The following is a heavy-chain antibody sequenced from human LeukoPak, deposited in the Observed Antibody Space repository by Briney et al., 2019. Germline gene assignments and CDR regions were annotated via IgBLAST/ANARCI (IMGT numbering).Heavy chain of an antibody. V-gene: IGHV1-69*13. CDR3: ARSDYDSSGYHRY. D-gene: IGHD3-22*01. CDR1: GGTFSSYA. CDR2: IIPIFGTA. Sequence: SVKVSCKASGGTFSSYAISWVRQAPGQGLEWMGGIIPIFGTANYAQKFQGRVTITADESTSAAYTGLSSLRSEDTAVYYCARSDYDSSGYHRYWGQGTLVTVSS. J-gene: IGHJ4*02.